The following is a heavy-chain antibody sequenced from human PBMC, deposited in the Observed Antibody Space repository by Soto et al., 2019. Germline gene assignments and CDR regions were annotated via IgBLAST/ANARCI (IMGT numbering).Heavy chain of an antibody. D-gene: IGHD3-9*01. V-gene: IGHV3-74*01. CDR2: INSDGSST. CDR3: VRDFGRYFRSGYMDV. CDR1: GFTFSSYW. Sequence: GGSLRLSCAASGFTFSSYWMHWVRQAPGKGLVWVSRINSDGSSTNYADSVKGRFTISRDNAKNTLYLQMNYLRAEDTAVYYCVRDFGRYFRSGYMDVWGDGATVTVSS. J-gene: IGHJ6*03.